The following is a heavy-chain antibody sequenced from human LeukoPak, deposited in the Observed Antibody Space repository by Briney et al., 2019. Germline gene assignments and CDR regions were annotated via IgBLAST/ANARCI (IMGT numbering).Heavy chain of an antibody. Sequence: ASVKVSCKASGGTFSSYAVSWVRQAPGQGLEWMGRIIPMLGTSTYAQKFQGRVTLNADKSANTAYMDLSSLRFEDTAVYYCARESVTDGRRDFDYWGQGTLVTVSS. J-gene: IGHJ4*02. CDR2: IIPMLGTS. CDR1: GGTFSSYA. D-gene: IGHD5-24*01. V-gene: IGHV1-69*04. CDR3: ARESVTDGRRDFDY.